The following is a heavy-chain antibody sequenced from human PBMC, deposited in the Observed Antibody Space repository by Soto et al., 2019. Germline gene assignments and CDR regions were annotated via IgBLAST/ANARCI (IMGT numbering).Heavy chain of an antibody. J-gene: IGHJ4*02. CDR3: ALPPRGEAYYFDY. V-gene: IGHV1-69*13. D-gene: IGHD2-2*01. CDR2: IIPIFGTA. Sequence: ASVKVSCKASGGTFSSYAISWVRQAPGQGLEWMGGIIPIFGTANYAQKFQGRVTITADESTSTAYMELSSLRSEDTAVYYCALPPRGEAYYFDYWGKGTLVTVSS. CDR1: GGTFSSYA.